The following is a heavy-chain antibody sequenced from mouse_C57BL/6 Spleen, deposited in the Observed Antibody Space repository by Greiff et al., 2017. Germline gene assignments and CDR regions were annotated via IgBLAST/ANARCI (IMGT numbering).Heavy chain of an antibody. CDR2: ISDGGSYT. CDR3: ARDHYDYGLYAMDY. J-gene: IGHJ4*01. CDR1: GFTFSSYA. Sequence: EVNVVESGGGLVKPGGSLKLSCAASGFTFSSYAMSWVRQTPEKRLEWVATISDGGSYTSYPDNVKGRFTISRDNAKNNLYLQMSHLKSEDTAMYDCARDHYDYGLYAMDYWGQGTSVTVSS. D-gene: IGHD2-4*01. V-gene: IGHV5-4*01.